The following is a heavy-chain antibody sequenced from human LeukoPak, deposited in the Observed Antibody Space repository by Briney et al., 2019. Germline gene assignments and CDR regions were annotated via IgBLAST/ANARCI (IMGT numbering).Heavy chain of an antibody. Sequence: GGSLRLSCAASGFPFSSYTMTWVRQAPGKGLEWVSMISSSSQYIYYADSLKGRFTISRDTAENSLFLQLNGLRVDDTAVYYCARESWDGMDVWGQGTTVIVSS. D-gene: IGHD1-26*01. V-gene: IGHV3-21*03. CDR2: ISSSSQYI. J-gene: IGHJ6*02. CDR1: GFPFSSYT. CDR3: ARESWDGMDV.